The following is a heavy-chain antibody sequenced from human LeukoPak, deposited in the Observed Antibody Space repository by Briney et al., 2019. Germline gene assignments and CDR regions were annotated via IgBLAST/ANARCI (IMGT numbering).Heavy chain of an antibody. V-gene: IGHV3-7*01. CDR3: ARYMSLGD. J-gene: IGHJ4*02. Sequence: GGSLRLSCAASGFTFSNSWMSWVRQAPGKGLEWVANIKQDGSEKNYVDSVKGRFTISRDNAKSSLCLQMNSLRVEDTAVYYCARYMSLGDWGQGTLVTVSS. D-gene: IGHD3-10*02. CDR1: GFTFSNSW. CDR2: IKQDGSEK.